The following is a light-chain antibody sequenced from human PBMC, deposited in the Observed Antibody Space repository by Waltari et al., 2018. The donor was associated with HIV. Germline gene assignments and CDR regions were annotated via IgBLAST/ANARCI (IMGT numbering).Light chain of an antibody. V-gene: IGLV1-47*01. CDR1: SVGSNY. Sequence: QSVVTQPPSASGTPGQRVTISCSGSSVGSNYVYWYQQLPGPAPKLLIYRNNQRPSGVPDRFSGSRSDTSVSLAISGLRSEDEADYYCATWDDWLSGWVFGGGTKLTVL. CDR2: RNN. CDR3: ATWDDWLSGWV. J-gene: IGLJ3*02.